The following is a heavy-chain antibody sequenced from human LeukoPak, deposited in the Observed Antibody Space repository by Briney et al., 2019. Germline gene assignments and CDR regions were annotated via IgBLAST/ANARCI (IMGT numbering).Heavy chain of an antibody. CDR2: INPNSGGT. D-gene: IGHD2-8*01. Sequence: ASVKVSCKASGYTFTGYYMHWVRQAPGQGLEWMGWINPNSGGTNYAQKLQSRVNMTRDTSMSTAYMELSRLRSDDTAVYHCARQHCTNGVCYFDYWGQGTLVTVSS. J-gene: IGHJ4*02. CDR1: GYTFTGYY. V-gene: IGHV1-2*02. CDR3: ARQHCTNGVCYFDY.